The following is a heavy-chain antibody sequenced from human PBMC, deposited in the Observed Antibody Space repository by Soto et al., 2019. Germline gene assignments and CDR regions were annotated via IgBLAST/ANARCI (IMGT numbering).Heavy chain of an antibody. J-gene: IGHJ5*02. CDR1: GFFFRDFG. D-gene: IGHD3-3*01. V-gene: IGHV3-33*01. Sequence: HPGGSLRLSCVASGFFFRDFGMHWVRQAPGKGLEWVSVIWYDGSNTYQGESVKGRFTMSRDISKNTLYLQMDSLRPEDTAVYYCARGARFLEWLLYDPPGWFDPWGQGTLVTVSS. CDR2: IWYDGSNT. CDR3: ARGARFLEWLLYDPPGWFDP.